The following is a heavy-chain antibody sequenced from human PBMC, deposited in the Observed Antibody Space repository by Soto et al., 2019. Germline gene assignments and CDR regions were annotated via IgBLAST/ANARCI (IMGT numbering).Heavy chain of an antibody. J-gene: IGHJ4*02. V-gene: IGHV4-59*01. CDR2: IYYSGST. D-gene: IGHD4-17*01. Sequence: SETLSLTCTVSGGSISSYYWSWIRQPPGKGLEWIGYIYYSGSTYYNPSLKSRVTISVDTSKNQFSLKVRSVTAADTAVYYCARRYGGNFDYWGQGTLVTVSS. CDR3: ARRYGGNFDY. CDR1: GGSISSYY.